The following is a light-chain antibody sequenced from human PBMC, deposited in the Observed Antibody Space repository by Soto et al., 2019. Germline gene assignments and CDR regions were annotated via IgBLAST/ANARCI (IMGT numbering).Light chain of an antibody. CDR2: EVT. CDR1: SSDFYGFNY. V-gene: IGLV2-14*01. CDR3: SSYTSGSTPYV. J-gene: IGLJ1*01. Sequence: SALTQPASVSGSPGQPITISCTGTSSDFYGFNYVSWYQQLPGKVPKLLIYEVTSRPSGVSNRFSGSKSGDTASLTISGLLAEDEAYYYCSSYTSGSTPYVFGTGTKVTVL.